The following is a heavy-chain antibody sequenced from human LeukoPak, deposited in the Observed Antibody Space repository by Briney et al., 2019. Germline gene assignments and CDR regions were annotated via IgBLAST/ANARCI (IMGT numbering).Heavy chain of an antibody. J-gene: IGHJ3*02. Sequence: GASVKVSCKASGFTSTTSTMRWVRQARGQRLEWIGWIVVGSGDTSYAEKFQERVTITRDMSTSTVYMELSSLRSDDTAVYYCAADQPRYPDAFDIWGQGTMVTVSS. D-gene: IGHD1-1*01. CDR2: IVVGSGDT. CDR1: GFTSTTST. CDR3: AADQPRYPDAFDI. V-gene: IGHV1-58*02.